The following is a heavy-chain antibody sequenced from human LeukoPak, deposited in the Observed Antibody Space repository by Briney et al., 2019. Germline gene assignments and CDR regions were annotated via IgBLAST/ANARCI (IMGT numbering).Heavy chain of an antibody. D-gene: IGHD3-16*02. J-gene: IGHJ4*02. V-gene: IGHV1-18*01. CDR2: ISAYNGNT. CDR1: GYTFTSYG. Sequence: GASVKVSCKASGYTFTSYGISWVRQAPGQGLEWMGWISAYNGNTNYAQKLQGRVTMTTDTFTSTAYMELRSLRLDDTAVYYCARPSSEYDYVWGSYRYTYYFDYWGQGTLVTVSS. CDR3: ARPSSEYDYVWGSYRYTYYFDY.